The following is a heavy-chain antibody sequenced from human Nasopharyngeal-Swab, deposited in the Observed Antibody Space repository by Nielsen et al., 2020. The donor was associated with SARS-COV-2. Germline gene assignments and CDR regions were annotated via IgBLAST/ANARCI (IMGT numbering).Heavy chain of an antibody. CDR3: AKSRAALLWFGESRHLFDY. J-gene: IGHJ4*02. CDR1: GGSFSGYY. CDR2: INHSGST. D-gene: IGHD3-10*01. Sequence: SETLSLTCAVYGGSFSGYYWSWIRQPPGKGLEWIGEINHSGSTNYNPSLKSRVTISVDTSKNQFSLKLISVTAADTAVYYCAKSRAALLWFGESRHLFDYWGQGTLVTVSS. V-gene: IGHV4-34*01.